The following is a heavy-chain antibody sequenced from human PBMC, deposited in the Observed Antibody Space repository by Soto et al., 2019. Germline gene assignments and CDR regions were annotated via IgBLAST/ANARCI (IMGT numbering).Heavy chain of an antibody. Sequence: GGSLRLSCAASGFTFSNFAITWVRQAPGKGLEWVSAISGSADNLYYADSVQGRFTISRDNSKNMLYLQMNSLRAEDTAIYYCAKDCTVKDDSCRKGYYGMAVWGQGTTVTVSS. J-gene: IGHJ6*02. CDR2: ISGSADNL. CDR3: AKDCTVKDDSCRKGYYGMAV. CDR1: GFTFSNFA. V-gene: IGHV3-23*01. D-gene: IGHD2-15*01.